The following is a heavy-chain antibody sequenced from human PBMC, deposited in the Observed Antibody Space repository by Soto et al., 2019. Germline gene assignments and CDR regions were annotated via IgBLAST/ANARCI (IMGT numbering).Heavy chain of an antibody. CDR3: AREKLPPPAPYYYYGMDV. V-gene: IGHV1-69*01. CDR2: NIPNFGTA. CDR1: GGTFSSYA. Sequence: QVQLVQSGAEVKKPGSSVKVSCKASGGTFSSYAISWVRQAPGQGLEWMGGNIPNFGTANYAQKFQGRVPNTADEATSTAYMELSSLKTEDTAVYYCAREKLPPPAPYYYYGMDVWGQGTTVNVSS. J-gene: IGHJ6*02.